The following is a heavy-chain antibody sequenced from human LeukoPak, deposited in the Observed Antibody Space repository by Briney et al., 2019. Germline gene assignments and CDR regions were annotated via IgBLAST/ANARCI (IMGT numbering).Heavy chain of an antibody. CDR3: AREIRAGDYSYYYGMDV. Sequence: GGSLRLSCAASGFTFSSYGMHWVRQAPGKGLEWVAVISYDGSNKYYADSVKGRFTISRDNSKNTLYLQMNSLRAEDTAVYYCAREIRAGDYSYYYGMDVWGQGTTVTVSS. CDR2: ISYDGSNK. CDR1: GFTFSSYG. J-gene: IGHJ6*02. V-gene: IGHV3-30*03. D-gene: IGHD3-10*01.